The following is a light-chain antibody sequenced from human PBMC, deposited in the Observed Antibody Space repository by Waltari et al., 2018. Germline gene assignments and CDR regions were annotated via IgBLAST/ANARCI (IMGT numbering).Light chain of an antibody. CDR2: EAS. Sequence: QSALTQPASVSGSPGQSITISCSGTGSDIGTYSRVSWYQHHPGKVPQLMIYEASKRPSVVSNRFSGSKSGNTASLTISGLQAEDEADYYCCAYAGRSNYVFGGGTKLTVL. J-gene: IGLJ3*02. CDR1: GSDIGTYSR. V-gene: IGLV2-23*01. CDR3: CAYAGRSNYV.